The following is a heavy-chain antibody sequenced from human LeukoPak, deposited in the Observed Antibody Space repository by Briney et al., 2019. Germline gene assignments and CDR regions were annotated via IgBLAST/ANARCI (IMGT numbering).Heavy chain of an antibody. CDR2: INHSGST. V-gene: IGHV4-34*01. D-gene: IGHD6-13*01. CDR3: ARGLWQQLGNDY. CDR1: GGSFSGYY. Sequence: PETLSLTCAVYGGSFSGYYWSWIRQPPGKGLEWIGEINHSGSTNYNPSLKSRVTISVDTSKNQFSLKLSSVTAADTAVYYCARGLWQQLGNDYWGQGTLVTVSS. J-gene: IGHJ4*02.